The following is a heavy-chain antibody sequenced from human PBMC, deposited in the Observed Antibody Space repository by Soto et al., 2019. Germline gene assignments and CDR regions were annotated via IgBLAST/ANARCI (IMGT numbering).Heavy chain of an antibody. J-gene: IGHJ4*02. CDR2: INAGDGNT. Sequence: ASVKVSCKASGYTFTYYTVHWVRQAPGQRLEWMGWINAGDGNTKYSPNFQGRVTITKDTSASTVYMELSSLRSEDTAVYFCTRDYYDSSGYYPKFDYWGQGTLVTVSS. V-gene: IGHV1-3*01. CDR1: GYTFTYYT. CDR3: TRDYYDSSGYYPKFDY. D-gene: IGHD3-22*01.